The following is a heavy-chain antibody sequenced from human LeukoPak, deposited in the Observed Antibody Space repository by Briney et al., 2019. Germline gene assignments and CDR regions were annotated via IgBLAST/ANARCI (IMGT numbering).Heavy chain of an antibody. D-gene: IGHD2-2*01. CDR2: IYSGGST. V-gene: IGHV3-53*01. Sequence: GGSLRLSCAASGFTVSCNYINWVRQAPGKGLEWVSVIYSGGSTYYADSVKGRFTISRDNSKNTLYLQMNSLRAEDTAVYYCARDLGYCSSTSCWNAFDMWGQGTMVTVSS. CDR1: GFTVSCNY. J-gene: IGHJ3*02. CDR3: ARDLGYCSSTSCWNAFDM.